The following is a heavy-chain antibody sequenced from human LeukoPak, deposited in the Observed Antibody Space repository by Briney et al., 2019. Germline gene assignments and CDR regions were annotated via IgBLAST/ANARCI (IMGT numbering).Heavy chain of an antibody. CDR3: AKGSGYPFDYYYGMDV. D-gene: IGHD3-3*01. CDR1: GFTFSSYA. Sequence: GGSLRLSCAASGFTFSSYAMSWVRQASGKGLEWVSAISGSGGSTYYADSVKGRFTISRDNSKNTLYLQMNSLRAEDTSVYYCAKGSGYPFDYYYGMDVWGQGTTVTVSS. J-gene: IGHJ6*02. CDR2: ISGSGGST. V-gene: IGHV3-23*01.